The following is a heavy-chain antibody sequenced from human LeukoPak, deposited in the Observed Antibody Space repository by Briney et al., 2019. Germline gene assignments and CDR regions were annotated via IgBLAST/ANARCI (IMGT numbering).Heavy chain of an antibody. V-gene: IGHV3-21*01. Sequence: GGSLRLSCAASGFTFSSYSMNWVRQAPGKGLEWVSSISSSSSYIYYADSVKGRFTISRDNAKNSLYLQMNSLRAEDTAVYYCARAGEYSGYDLDYWGQGTLVTVSS. CDR3: ARAGEYSGYDLDY. D-gene: IGHD5-12*01. CDR1: GFTFSSYS. CDR2: ISSSSSYI. J-gene: IGHJ4*02.